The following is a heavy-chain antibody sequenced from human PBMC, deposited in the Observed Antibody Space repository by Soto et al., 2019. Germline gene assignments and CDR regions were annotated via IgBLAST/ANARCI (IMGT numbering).Heavy chain of an antibody. CDR3: ARSLPRYYDFWSGYYFDWFDP. D-gene: IGHD3-3*01. Sequence: GESLKISCKGSGYSFTSYWIGWVRQMPGKGLEWMGIIYPGDSDTRYSPSFQGQVTISADKSISTAYLQWSSLKASDTAMYYCARSLPRYYDFWSGYYFDWFDPWGQGTLVTVSS. CDR2: IYPGDSDT. CDR1: GYSFTSYW. J-gene: IGHJ5*02. V-gene: IGHV5-51*01.